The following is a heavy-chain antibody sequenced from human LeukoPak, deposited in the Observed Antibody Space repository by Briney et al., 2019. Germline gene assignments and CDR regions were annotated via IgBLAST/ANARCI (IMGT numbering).Heavy chain of an antibody. CDR1: GYTFTGYY. J-gene: IGHJ6*03. CDR3: ARDHGYGDYVNYYYYMDV. D-gene: IGHD4-17*01. Sequence: GASVKVSCTASGYTFTGYYMHWVRQAPGQGLKWMGWINPNSGGTNYAQKFQSRVTMTRDTSISTAYMEKIRLRSDDTAVYYCARDHGYGDYVNYYYYMDVWGKGTTVTVSS. V-gene: IGHV1-2*02. CDR2: INPNSGGT.